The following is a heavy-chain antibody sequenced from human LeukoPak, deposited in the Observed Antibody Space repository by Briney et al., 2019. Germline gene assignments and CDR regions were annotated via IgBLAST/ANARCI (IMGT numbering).Heavy chain of an antibody. J-gene: IGHJ4*02. V-gene: IGHV1-2*02. Sequence: ASVKVSCKASGYTFTGYYMHWVRQDPGQGLERMGWIDPNSGGTNYAQKLQGRVTMTTDTSTSTAYMELRSLRSDDTAVYYCARDRFSSHLDYWGQGTLVTVSS. D-gene: IGHD6-6*01. CDR1: GYTFTGYY. CDR2: IDPNSGGT. CDR3: ARDRFSSHLDY.